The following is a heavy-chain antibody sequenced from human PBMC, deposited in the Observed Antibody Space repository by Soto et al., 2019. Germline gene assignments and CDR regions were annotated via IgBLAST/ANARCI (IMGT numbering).Heavy chain of an antibody. J-gene: IGHJ5*02. CDR2: IYDSVTT. D-gene: IGHD3-16*01. CDR1: GGSISSNEW. Sequence: QVQLQESGPGLVKPSGTLSLTCAVSGGSISSNEWWSWVRQPPGKGLEWIGEIYDSVTTNYNPSPKSRVHISIEKSKTQFSLKLPSLTAADTAGYYCARAVPFCLGPWGQGTLVTVSS. V-gene: IGHV4-4*02. CDR3: ARAVPFCLGP.